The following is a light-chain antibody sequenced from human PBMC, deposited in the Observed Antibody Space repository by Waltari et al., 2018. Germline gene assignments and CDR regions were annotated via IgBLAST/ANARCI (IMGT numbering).Light chain of an antibody. Sequence: EIVMTQSPATLSLSPGERVTLSCRASQSVSSSLAWYQQKPGQAPRLLIYGASSRATGIPDRFSGSGSGTEFTLTISSLEPEDVAVYYCQQNSNWPLTFGPGTKLDIK. CDR3: QQNSNWPLT. J-gene: IGKJ3*01. V-gene: IGKV3D-15*01. CDR1: QSVSSS. CDR2: GAS.